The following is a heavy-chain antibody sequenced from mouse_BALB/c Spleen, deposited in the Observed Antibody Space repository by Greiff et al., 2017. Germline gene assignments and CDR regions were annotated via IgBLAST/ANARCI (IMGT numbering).Heavy chain of an antibody. V-gene: IGHV14-4*02. CDR1: GFNIKDYY. D-gene: IGHD2-4*01. CDR2: IDPENGDT. J-gene: IGHJ2*01. Sequence: EVQLQQSGAELVRSGASVKLSCTASGFNIKDYYMHWVKQRPEQGLEWIGWIDPENGDTEYAPKFQGKATMTADTSSNTAYLQLSSLTSEDTAVYYCRGMSTTGFDYFDYWGQGTTLTVSS. CDR3: RGMSTTGFDYFDY.